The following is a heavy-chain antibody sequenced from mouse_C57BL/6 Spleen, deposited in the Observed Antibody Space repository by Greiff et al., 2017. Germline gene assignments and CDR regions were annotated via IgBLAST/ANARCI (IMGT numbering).Heavy chain of an antibody. CDR3: ARTPGSYGSSFDY. CDR1: GYSFTGYY. CDR2: INPSTGGT. D-gene: IGHD1-1*01. Sequence: VQLQQSGPELVKPGASVKISCKASGYSFTGYYMNWVKQSPEKSLEWIGEINPSTGGTTYNQKFKAKATLTVDKSSSTAYMQLKSLTSEDSAVYYCARTPGSYGSSFDYWGQGTTLTVSS. J-gene: IGHJ2*01. V-gene: IGHV1-42*01.